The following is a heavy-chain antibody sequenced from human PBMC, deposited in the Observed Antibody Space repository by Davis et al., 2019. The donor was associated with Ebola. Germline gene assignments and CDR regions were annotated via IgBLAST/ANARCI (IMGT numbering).Heavy chain of an antibody. CDR2: ISAYNGNT. D-gene: IGHD4-17*01. V-gene: IGHV1-18*01. CDR3: ARGEFPTTGYGDYEGSDY. Sequence: ASVKVSCKASGYTFTSYGISWVRQAPGQGLEWMGWISAYNGNTNYAQKLQGRVTMTTDTSTSTAYMELRSLRSDDTAVYYCARGEFPTTGYGDYEGSDYWGQGTLVTVSS. J-gene: IGHJ4*02. CDR1: GYTFTSYG.